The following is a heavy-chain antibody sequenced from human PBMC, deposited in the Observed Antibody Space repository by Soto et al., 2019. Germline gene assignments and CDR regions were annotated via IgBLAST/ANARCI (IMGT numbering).Heavy chain of an antibody. CDR1: GFTFSSYG. CDR3: AKDHYTVAGNYWYFDL. D-gene: IGHD3-3*01. Sequence: QVQLVESGGGVVQPGRSLRLSCAASGFTFSSYGMHWVRQAPGKGLEWVAVISYDGSNKYYADSVKGRFTISRDNSKKPRYLQMNSLRAEDTAVYYCAKDHYTVAGNYWYFDLWGRGTLVTVSS. CDR2: ISYDGSNK. J-gene: IGHJ2*01. V-gene: IGHV3-30*18.